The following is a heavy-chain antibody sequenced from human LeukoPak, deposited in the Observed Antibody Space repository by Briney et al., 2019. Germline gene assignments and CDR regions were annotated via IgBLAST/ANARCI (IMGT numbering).Heavy chain of an antibody. Sequence: GGSLRLSCASSGFTFSSYLMSWVRQAPGKGLDWVANIKQDGSEKYYVDSVKGRFTISRDNAKNSLYLQMNSLRAEDTAVYYCARGDYGSGSIYYYYYMDVWGKGTTVTVSS. CDR2: IKQDGSEK. CDR1: GFTFSSYL. D-gene: IGHD3-10*01. CDR3: ARGDYGSGSIYYYYYMDV. J-gene: IGHJ6*03. V-gene: IGHV3-7*01.